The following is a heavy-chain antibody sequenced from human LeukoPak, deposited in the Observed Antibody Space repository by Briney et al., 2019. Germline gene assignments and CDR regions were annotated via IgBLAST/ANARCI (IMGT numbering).Heavy chain of an antibody. J-gene: IGHJ4*02. V-gene: IGHV4-39*01. CDR1: GGSISSSSYY. Sequence: SETLSLTCTVSGGSISSSSYYWGWIRQPPGKGLEWIGSVYYSGRTYYNLSLKSRVTISADTSKNQFSLKLSSVTAADTAVYYCARHRDGYNLPFDYWGQGTLVTVSS. CDR2: VYYSGRT. CDR3: ARHRDGYNLPFDY. D-gene: IGHD5-24*01.